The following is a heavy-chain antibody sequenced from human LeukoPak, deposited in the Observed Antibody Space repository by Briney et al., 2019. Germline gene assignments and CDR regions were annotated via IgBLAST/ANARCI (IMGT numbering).Heavy chain of an antibody. CDR3: ARDSGYSYGTGLYYYYGMDV. V-gene: IGHV3-48*04. J-gene: IGHJ6*02. CDR2: ISSGTITM. D-gene: IGHD5-18*01. CDR1: GFTFSSYS. Sequence: GGSLRLSCAASGFTFSSYSMNWVRQAPGKGLEWISYISSGTITMYYADSVKGRFTISRDNAKNSLYLQMNSLRAEDTAVYYCARDSGYSYGTGLYYYYGMDVWGQGTTVTVSS.